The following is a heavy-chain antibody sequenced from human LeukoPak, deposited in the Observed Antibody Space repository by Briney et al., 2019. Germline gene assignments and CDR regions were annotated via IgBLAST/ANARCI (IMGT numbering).Heavy chain of an antibody. D-gene: IGHD3-16*01. CDR2: IIPIFGTA. Sequence: SVKVSCKASGGTFSSYAISWVRQAPGQRLEWMGGIIPIFGTANYAQKFQGRVTITTDESMSTAYMELSSLRSEDTAVYYCARPTTLIGDAFDIWGQGTMVTVSS. CDR1: GGTFSSYA. J-gene: IGHJ3*02. V-gene: IGHV1-69*05. CDR3: ARPTTLIGDAFDI.